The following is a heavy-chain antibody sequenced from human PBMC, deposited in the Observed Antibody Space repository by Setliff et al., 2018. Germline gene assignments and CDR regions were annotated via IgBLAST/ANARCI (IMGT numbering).Heavy chain of an antibody. CDR3: TRDLNLNFFDY. CDR1: GFTFSSYV. CDR2: ISHDGTFT. V-gene: IGHV3-74*01. J-gene: IGHJ4*02. Sequence: GGSLRLSCAASGFTFSSYVMHWVRQAPGEGLMWVSRISHDGTFTTYADSVKGRFSISRDNAKSTLYLQMNSLRAEDTAMYYCTRDLNLNFFDYWGQGTLVTVSS. D-gene: IGHD1-20*01.